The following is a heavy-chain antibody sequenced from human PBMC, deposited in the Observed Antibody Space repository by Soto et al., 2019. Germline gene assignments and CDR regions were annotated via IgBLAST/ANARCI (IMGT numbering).Heavy chain of an antibody. Sequence: QVQLQESGPGLVKPSETLSLTCTVSGGSISSYYWSWIRQPPGKGLEWIGYIYYSGSTNYNPSLKSRVTISVDTSKNQFSLKLSSVTAADTAVYYCARDQWDGSSKSYYFDYWGQGTLVTVSS. CDR2: IYYSGST. D-gene: IGHD6-6*01. CDR1: GGSISSYY. V-gene: IGHV4-59*01. CDR3: ARDQWDGSSKSYYFDY. J-gene: IGHJ4*02.